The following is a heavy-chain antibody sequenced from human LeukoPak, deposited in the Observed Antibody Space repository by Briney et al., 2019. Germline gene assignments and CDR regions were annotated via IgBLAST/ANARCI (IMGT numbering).Heavy chain of an antibody. V-gene: IGHV3-48*02. CDR1: GFTFSSYS. CDR2: ISSSSSTI. CDR3: ATYCSGGSCYSWRIDWDYYYGMDV. D-gene: IGHD2-15*01. Sequence: PGGTLRLSCAASGFTFSSYSMNWVRQAPGKGLEWVSYISSSSSTIYYADSVKGRFTIYSDNAQNSLYLQMNSLRDEDTAVYYCATYCSGGSCYSWRIDWDYYYGMDVWGQGTTVTVSS. J-gene: IGHJ6*02.